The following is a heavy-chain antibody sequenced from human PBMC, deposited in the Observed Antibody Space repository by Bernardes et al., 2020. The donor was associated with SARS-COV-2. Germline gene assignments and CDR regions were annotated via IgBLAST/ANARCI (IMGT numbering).Heavy chain of an antibody. V-gene: IGHV4-59*11. J-gene: IGHJ6*02. Sequence: SETLSLTCTVSGSSISRHYWGWIRQPPGKGLEWIGFIFHSGSTGYNPSLASRVTISVDPSKNQFSLRLSSVTAADTAVYYCGRDRMRGTSISGVVRGSSGGGMDVWGQGTTVIVSS. D-gene: IGHD3-3*02. CDR1: GSSISRHY. CDR2: IFHSGST. CDR3: GRDRMRGTSISGVVRGSSGGGMDV.